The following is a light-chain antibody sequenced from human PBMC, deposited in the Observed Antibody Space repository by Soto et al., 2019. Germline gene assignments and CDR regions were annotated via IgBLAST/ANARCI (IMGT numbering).Light chain of an antibody. V-gene: IGLV2-14*03. CDR1: SSDVGAYNY. Sequence: QSALTQPASVSGSPGQSITISCTGTSSDVGAYNYVSWYQQHPGKAPKLMIYDVTNRPSGVSNRFSGSKSGYTASLTISGLQAEDEADYYCSSDTTSSTYVFGTGTKLTVL. CDR2: DVT. J-gene: IGLJ1*01. CDR3: SSDTTSSTYV.